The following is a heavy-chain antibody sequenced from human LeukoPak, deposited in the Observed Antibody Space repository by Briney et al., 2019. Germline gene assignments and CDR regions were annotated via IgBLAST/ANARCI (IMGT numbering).Heavy chain of an antibody. CDR2: IRNRAYDWPP. CDR1: GFTLQAYA. D-gene: IGHD1-1*01. J-gene: IGHJ4*02. V-gene: IGHV3-49*03. CDR3: TRGRWSSTAFDY. Sequence: GGSLRLPCTASGFTLQAYAKICPPQAPGKGRVWVSFIRNRAYDWPPEYPACVKGRFTISIEDSKSIANLQTNSLKHGETALYYWTRGRWSSTAFDYWGQGTLVTVSS.